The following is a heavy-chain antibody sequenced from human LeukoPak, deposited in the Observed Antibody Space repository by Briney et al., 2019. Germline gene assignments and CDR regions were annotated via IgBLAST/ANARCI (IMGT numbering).Heavy chain of an antibody. J-gene: IGHJ4*02. CDR3: TTDRTLTTRYFDY. Sequence: GGSLRLSCVTSGFTFKDAWLSWVRQAPGKGLEWVGRIKCKVDGGTTDYAAPVKGRFTLSRDDSMNTLYLQINSLKTDDTGVYFCTTDRTLTTRYFDYWGQGTLVTVFS. V-gene: IGHV3-15*01. D-gene: IGHD4-17*01. CDR2: IKCKVDGGTT. CDR1: GFTFKDAW.